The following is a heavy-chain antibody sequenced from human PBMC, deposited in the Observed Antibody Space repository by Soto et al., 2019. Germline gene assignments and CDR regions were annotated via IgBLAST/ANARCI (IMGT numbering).Heavy chain of an antibody. J-gene: IGHJ6*03. CDR3: AKNYDFWSGYLVYYMDV. CDR2: ISYDGSNK. D-gene: IGHD3-3*01. V-gene: IGHV3-30*18. CDR1: GFTFSSYG. Sequence: GGSLRLSCAASGFTFSSYGMHWVRQAPGKGLEWVAVISYDGSNKYYADSVKGRFTISRDNSKNTLYLQMNSLRAEDTAVYYWAKNYDFWSGYLVYYMDVWGKGTTVTVSS.